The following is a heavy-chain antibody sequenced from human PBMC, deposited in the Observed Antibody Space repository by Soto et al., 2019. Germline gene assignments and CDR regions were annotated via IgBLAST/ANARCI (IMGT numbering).Heavy chain of an antibody. Sequence: SVKVSCKFSGYTLTELSMHWVRQAPGKGLEWMGGFDPEDGETIYAQKFQGRVTMTEDTSTDTAYMELSSLRSGDTAVYYCARDHWDKSYYYGMDVWGQGTTVTVSS. D-gene: IGHD1-26*01. CDR2: FDPEDGET. V-gene: IGHV1-24*01. CDR1: GYTLTELS. J-gene: IGHJ6*02. CDR3: ARDHWDKSYYYGMDV.